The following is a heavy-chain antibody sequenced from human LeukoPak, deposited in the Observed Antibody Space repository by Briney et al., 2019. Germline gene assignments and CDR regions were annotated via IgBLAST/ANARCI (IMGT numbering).Heavy chain of an antibody. J-gene: IGHJ5*02. CDR3: ARVQGILAKIPTLWFDP. CDR1: GGSISGYY. Sequence: SETLSLTCSVSGGSISGYYWSWIRQPPGKGLEWIGYIYYTGSTNYNPSLTSRVTISVDTSRNQFSLKLSSVTAADTAVYYCARVQGILAKIPTLWFDPRGQGTLVTVSS. CDR2: IYYTGST. V-gene: IGHV4-59*01. D-gene: IGHD5-12*01.